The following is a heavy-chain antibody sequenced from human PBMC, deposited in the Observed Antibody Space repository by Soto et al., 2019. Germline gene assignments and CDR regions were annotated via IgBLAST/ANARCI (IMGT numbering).Heavy chain of an antibody. Sequence: ASVKVSCKASGYTFTSYDINWVRQATGQGLEWMGWMNPNSGNTGYAQKFQGRVTMTRNTSISTAYMELSSLRSEDTAVYYCARDADSRLHSPYAFDIWGQGTMVTVSS. V-gene: IGHV1-8*01. J-gene: IGHJ3*02. CDR2: MNPNSGNT. CDR1: GYTFTSYD. D-gene: IGHD6-13*01. CDR3: ARDADSRLHSPYAFDI.